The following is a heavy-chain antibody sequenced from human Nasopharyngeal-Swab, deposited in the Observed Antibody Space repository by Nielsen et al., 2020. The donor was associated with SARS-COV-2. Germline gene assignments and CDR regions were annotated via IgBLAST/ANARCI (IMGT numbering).Heavy chain of an antibody. V-gene: IGHV3-48*04. CDR2: IGTSSSTS. CDR1: GFPFSPYG. Sequence: GESLKISCVASGFPFSPYGMSWVRQAPGKGLEWLSYIGTSSSTSYYADSVKGRFTISRDTAKNSLYLQMNSLRAEDTAVYYCTSGWFDPWGQGTLVTVSS. CDR3: TSGWFDP. J-gene: IGHJ5*02.